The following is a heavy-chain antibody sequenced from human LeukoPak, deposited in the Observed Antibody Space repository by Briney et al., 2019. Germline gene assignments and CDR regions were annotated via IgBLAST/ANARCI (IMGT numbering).Heavy chain of an antibody. CDR3: ATSREMATIDFDY. D-gene: IGHD5-24*01. CDR2: IYPGGSDT. J-gene: IGHJ4*02. CDR1: GYSFTSYW. V-gene: IGHV5-51*01. Sequence: GESLKISRKGSGYSFTSYWIGWVRQMPGKGLEWMGIIYPGGSDTRYSPSFQGQVTISADKSISTAYLQWSSLKASDTAMYYCATSREMATIDFDYWGQGTLVTVSS.